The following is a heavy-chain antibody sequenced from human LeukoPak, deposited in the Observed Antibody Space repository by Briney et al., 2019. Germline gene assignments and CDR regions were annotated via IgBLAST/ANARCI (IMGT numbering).Heavy chain of an antibody. CDR1: GFTFSTYG. Sequence: GGSLRLSCAASGFTFSTYGMSWVRQAPGKGLEWVSTITGSGLSTYYADSVKGRFTISRDNSKDTLYLQMNSLRAEDTAVYYCARRVVGATSVDYFDYWGQGTLVTVSS. V-gene: IGHV3-23*01. CDR3: ARRVVGATSVDYFDY. J-gene: IGHJ4*02. D-gene: IGHD1-26*01. CDR2: ITGSGLST.